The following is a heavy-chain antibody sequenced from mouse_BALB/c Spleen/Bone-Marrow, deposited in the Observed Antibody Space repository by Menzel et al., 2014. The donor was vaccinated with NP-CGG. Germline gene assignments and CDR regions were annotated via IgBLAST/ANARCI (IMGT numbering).Heavy chain of an antibody. V-gene: IGHV7-3*02. CDR1: GFTFTAYY. Sequence: EVQVVESGGGLVQPGGSLRLSCAPSGFTFTAYYMSWVRQPPGKALEWLGFIRNKANGYTTEYSASVKCRFTISRDNSQSILYLQMNTLRAEDSATYYCARALIVFDYWGQGTTLTVSS. CDR3: ARALIVFDY. J-gene: IGHJ2*01. CDR2: IRNKANGYTT.